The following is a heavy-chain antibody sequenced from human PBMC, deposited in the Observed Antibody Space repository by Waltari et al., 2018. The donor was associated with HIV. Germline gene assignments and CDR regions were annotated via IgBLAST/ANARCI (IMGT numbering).Heavy chain of an antibody. V-gene: IGHV2-26*01. CDR2: IFSNDEK. Sequence: QFTLKESGPVLVKPTETLTLTCTVSGFSLSTTRMGVSWIRQPPGKALEWLAHIFSNDEKSYSTSLKSRLTISKYTSKSQVVLTMTNMYPVDTATYYCARIRLIPTSPKGVSCFYPCGQVTLVTVSS. D-gene: IGHD3-22*01. CDR1: GFSLSTTRMG. CDR3: ARIRLIPTSPKGVSCFYP. J-gene: IGHJ5*02.